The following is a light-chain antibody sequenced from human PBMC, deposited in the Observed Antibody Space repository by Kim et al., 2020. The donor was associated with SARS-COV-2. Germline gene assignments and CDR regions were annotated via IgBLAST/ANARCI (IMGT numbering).Light chain of an antibody. CDR3: QAWDSRTEV. CDR2: LAS. CDR1: KLRDTY. V-gene: IGLV3-1*01. J-gene: IGLJ2*01. Sequence: VSPGQTAIFTWPGVKLRDTYACWYQQQPGHSPLLFIYLASKPPSGIPELFSRSTAVNTATMTISGTSAMDEAYYYCQAWDSRTEVFGGGTQLTVL.